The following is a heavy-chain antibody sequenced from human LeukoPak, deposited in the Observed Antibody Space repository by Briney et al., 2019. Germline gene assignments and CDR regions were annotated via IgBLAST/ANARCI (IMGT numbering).Heavy chain of an antibody. D-gene: IGHD2-2*01. J-gene: IGHJ6*03. CDR3: ARVVGEQPNLDYYYYYMDV. CDR2: IIPIFGTA. Sequence: SVKVSCKVSGYTLTELSMHWVRQAPGQGLEWMGGIIPIFGTANYAQKFQGRVTITADESTSTAYMELSSLRSEDTAVYYCARVVGEQPNLDYYYYYMDVWGKGTTVTISS. V-gene: IGHV1-69*13. CDR1: GYTLTELS.